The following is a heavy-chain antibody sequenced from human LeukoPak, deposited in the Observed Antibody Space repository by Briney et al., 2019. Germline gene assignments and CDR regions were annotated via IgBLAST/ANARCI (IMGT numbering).Heavy chain of an antibody. J-gene: IGHJ3*02. CDR3: ARDSGSFGFDAFDI. D-gene: IGHD1-26*01. CDR1: GFTFSSYW. V-gene: IGHV3-7*01. Sequence: GGSLRLSCAASGFTFSSYWMSWVRQAPGKGLEWVANIKQDGSEKYYVDSVKGRFTISRDNAKNSLYLQMNSLRAEDTAVYYCARDSGSFGFDAFDIWGQGTMVTVSS. CDR2: IKQDGSEK.